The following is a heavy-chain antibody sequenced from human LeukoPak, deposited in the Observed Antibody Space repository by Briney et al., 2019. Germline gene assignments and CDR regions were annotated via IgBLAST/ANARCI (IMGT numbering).Heavy chain of an antibody. D-gene: IGHD4-17*01. CDR3: ARVSGDYYHTVES. CDR1: GFTFSSYA. J-gene: IGHJ4*02. CDR2: ITSGGSYI. Sequence: GGSLRLPCAASGFTFSSYAMTWVRQAPGKGLEWVSSITSGGSYIYYADSVKGRFTISRDNAKNSLFLQMNSLRAEDTAIYYCARVSGDYYHTVESWGQGTLVTVSS. V-gene: IGHV3-21*01.